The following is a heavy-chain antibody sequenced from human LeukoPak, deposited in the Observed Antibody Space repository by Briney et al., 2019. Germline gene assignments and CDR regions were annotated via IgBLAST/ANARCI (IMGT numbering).Heavy chain of an antibody. Sequence: GGSLRLSCAASGFTFSSYGMHWVRQAPGKGLEWVAVIWYDGSNKYYADSVKGRFTISRDNSKNTLYLQMNSLRAEDTAVYYCARLAAAGQRGDYWGQGTLVTVSS. V-gene: IGHV3-33*01. D-gene: IGHD6-13*01. J-gene: IGHJ4*02. CDR2: IWYDGSNK. CDR3: ARLAAAGQRGDY. CDR1: GFTFSSYG.